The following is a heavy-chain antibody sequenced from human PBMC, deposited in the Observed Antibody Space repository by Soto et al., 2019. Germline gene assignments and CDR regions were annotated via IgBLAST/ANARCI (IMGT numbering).Heavy chain of an antibody. CDR2: INAGNGNT. CDR3: AREMGSLVVASSTYFDY. V-gene: IGHV1-3*01. J-gene: IGHJ4*02. Sequence: ASVKVSCKASGYTFTSYAMHWVRQAPGQRLEWMGWINAGNGNTKYSQKFQGRVTITRDTSASTAYMELRSLRSDDTAVYYCAREMGSLVVASSTYFDYWGQGTLVTVSS. CDR1: GYTFTSYA. D-gene: IGHD2-15*01.